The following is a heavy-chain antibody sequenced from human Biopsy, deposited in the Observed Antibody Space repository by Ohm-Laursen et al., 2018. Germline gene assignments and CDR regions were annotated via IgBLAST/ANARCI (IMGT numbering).Heavy chain of an antibody. V-gene: IGHV4-59*07. CDR3: ARVGVGAPSIDYFDS. CDR2: IYYSGST. CDR1: GGSIYNFF. J-gene: IGHJ4*02. D-gene: IGHD1-26*01. Sequence: SDTLSLTCTVSGGSIYNFFWSWIRQPPGKGLEWIGYIYYSGSTNYNPSLKSRVTISVDRSKNHFSLELSSVTAADTAAYYCARVGVGAPSIDYFDSWGQGALVTVSS.